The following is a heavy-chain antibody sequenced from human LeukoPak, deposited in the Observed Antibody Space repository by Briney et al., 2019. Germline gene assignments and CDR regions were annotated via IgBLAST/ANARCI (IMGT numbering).Heavy chain of an antibody. CDR1: GYTFTSYG. Sequence: ASVTVSCKASGYTFTSYGISWVRQAPGQGLEWMGWISAYNGNTNYAQKLQGRVTMTTDTSTSTAYMELRSLRSDDTAVYYCAREGKYYYDSTTNYWGQGTLVTVSS. CDR2: ISAYNGNT. CDR3: AREGKYYYDSTTNY. V-gene: IGHV1-18*01. J-gene: IGHJ4*02. D-gene: IGHD3-22*01.